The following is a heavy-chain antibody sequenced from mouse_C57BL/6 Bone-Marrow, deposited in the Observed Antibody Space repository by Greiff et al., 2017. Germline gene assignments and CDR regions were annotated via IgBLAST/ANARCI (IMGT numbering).Heavy chain of an antibody. Sequence: VQLQQSGAELVRPGASVKLSCTASGFNIKDDYMHWVKQRPEQGLEWIGGIDPENGDTEYASKFQGKATITADTSSNTAYLQLSSLTSEDTAVYYCTTSPYFAMDYWGQGTSVTVSS. CDR3: TTSPYFAMDY. V-gene: IGHV14-4*01. J-gene: IGHJ4*01. CDR2: IDPENGDT. CDR1: GFNIKDDY.